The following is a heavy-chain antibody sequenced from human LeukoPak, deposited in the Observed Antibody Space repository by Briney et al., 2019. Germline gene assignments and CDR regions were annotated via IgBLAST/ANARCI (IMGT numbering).Heavy chain of an antibody. CDR2: ISTSSNYM. V-gene: IGHV3-21*01. CDR3: ARGPLNEYSSSSGYYYYGVDV. D-gene: IGHD6-6*01. J-gene: IGHJ6*02. CDR1: GFTFSSYA. Sequence: PGGSLRLSCAASGFTFSSYAMNWVRQAPGKGLEWVSSISTSSNYMYYVDSVKGRFTISRDNAKNSLYLQMNSLRAEDTAVYFCARGPLNEYSSSSGYYYYGVDVWGQGTTVTVSS.